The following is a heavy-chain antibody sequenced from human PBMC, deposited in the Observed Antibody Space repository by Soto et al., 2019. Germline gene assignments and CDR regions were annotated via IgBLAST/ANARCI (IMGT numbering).Heavy chain of an antibody. CDR1: GFTFDEYA. V-gene: IGHV3-9*01. CDR2: ITWNSGGI. J-gene: IGHJ4*02. CDR3: AKDARAVAGLGVYYFDL. Sequence: DVQLLESGGDLVQPGRSLRLSCTASGFTFDEYAMHWIREVPGKGLAWVSVITWNSGGIDYADSVKGRFTTSRDNAKTTVYLQMNSLRTEDTAVYYCAKDARAVAGLGVYYFDLWGQGALVTVSS. D-gene: IGHD6-19*01.